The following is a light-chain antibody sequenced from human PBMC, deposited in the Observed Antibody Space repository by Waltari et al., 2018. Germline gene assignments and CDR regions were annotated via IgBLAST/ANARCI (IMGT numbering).Light chain of an antibody. Sequence: EIVLTQSPGTLSWSPGERATLSCRASEFVGNDYLAWYQQKPGQAPRVLIYDASRRATGTPDRFIGSGSGTDLSLTISRLEPEDFAVDYCQQYYSSPWTFGQGTKVDI. CDR2: DAS. V-gene: IGKV3-20*01. CDR3: QQYYSSPWT. J-gene: IGKJ1*01. CDR1: EFVGNDY.